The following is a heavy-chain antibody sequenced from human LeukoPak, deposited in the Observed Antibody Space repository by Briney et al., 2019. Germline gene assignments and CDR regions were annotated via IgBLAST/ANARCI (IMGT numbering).Heavy chain of an antibody. CDR3: ARMTRYYGSGTLRDPDAFDI. Sequence: ASVKVSCKASGYTFTGYYMHWVRQAPGQGLEWMGWINPNSGGTNYAQKFQGRVTMTRDTSISTAYMELSRLRSDDTAVYYCARMTRYYGSGTLRDPDAFDIWGQGTMVTVSS. V-gene: IGHV1-2*02. CDR1: GYTFTGYY. D-gene: IGHD3-10*01. CDR2: INPNSGGT. J-gene: IGHJ3*02.